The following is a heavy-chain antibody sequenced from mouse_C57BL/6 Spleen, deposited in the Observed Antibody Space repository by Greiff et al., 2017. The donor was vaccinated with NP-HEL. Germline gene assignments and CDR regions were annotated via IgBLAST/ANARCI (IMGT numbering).Heavy chain of an antibody. Sequence: QVQLKQSGPELVKPGASVKLSCTASGYTFTSYDINWVKQRPGQGLEWIGWIYPRDGSTKYNEKFKGKATLTVDTSSSTAYMELHSLTSEDSAVYFCARRGAYSTFDYWGQGTTLTVSS. CDR2: IYPRDGST. CDR1: GYTFTSYD. V-gene: IGHV1-85*01. D-gene: IGHD2-5*01. J-gene: IGHJ2*01. CDR3: ARRGAYSTFDY.